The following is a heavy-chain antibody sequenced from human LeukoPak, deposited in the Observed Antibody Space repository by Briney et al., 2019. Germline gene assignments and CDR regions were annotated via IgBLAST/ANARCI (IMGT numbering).Heavy chain of an antibody. CDR2: LYYSEST. J-gene: IGHJ4*02. D-gene: IGHD5-18*01. CDR1: GGSIRSSSYY. CDR3: ARHVRQTANDY. Sequence: SETLSLTCTVSGGSIRSSSYYWGWIRQPPGKGLEWIGSLYYSESTYYNPSLKSRVTISVDTSKNQFSLRLSSVAAADTAVYYCARHVRQTANDYCGEGTLGTVSS. V-gene: IGHV4-39*01.